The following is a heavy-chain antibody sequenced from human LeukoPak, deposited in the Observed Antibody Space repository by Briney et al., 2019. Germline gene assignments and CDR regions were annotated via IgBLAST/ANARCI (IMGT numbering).Heavy chain of an antibody. D-gene: IGHD5-24*01. J-gene: IGHJ4*02. V-gene: IGHV4-30-2*03. CDR3: ARHSGDGYNRPFDY. Sequence: SETLSLTCAVSGGSISSGGYSWSWIRQPPGKGLEWIGYIYYSGSTYYNPSLKSRVTISGDTSKNQFSLKLNSVTAADTAVYYCARHSGDGYNRPFDYWGQGTLVTVSS. CDR1: GGSISSGGYS. CDR2: IYYSGST.